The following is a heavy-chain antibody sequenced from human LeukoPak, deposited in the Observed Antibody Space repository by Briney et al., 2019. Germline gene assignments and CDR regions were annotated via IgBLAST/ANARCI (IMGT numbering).Heavy chain of an antibody. J-gene: IGHJ4*02. Sequence: PSETLSLTCTVPGDSISSDIYSWGWIRQPPGKGLEWIGTIYYGGSTYYNPSLKSRVTISVDTSKNQFSLNLSSVTAADTAVYYCARLYSGSYYERDYWGQGTLVTVSS. D-gene: IGHD1-26*01. V-gene: IGHV4-39*01. CDR2: IYYGGST. CDR1: GDSISSDIYS. CDR3: ARLYSGSYYERDY.